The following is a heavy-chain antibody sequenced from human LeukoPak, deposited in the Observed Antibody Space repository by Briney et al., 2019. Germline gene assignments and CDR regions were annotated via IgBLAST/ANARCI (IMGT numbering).Heavy chain of an antibody. V-gene: IGHV4-4*07. J-gene: IGHJ4*02. D-gene: IGHD2-15*01. CDR1: GGSISSYY. CDR3: ARTSYYCSGGSCYHYYFDY. CDR2: IYTSGST. Sequence: SETLSLTCTVSGGSISSYYWSWIRQPAGKGLEWIGRIYTSGSTNYNPSLKSRVTMSADTSKNQFSLKLSSVTAADTAVYYCARTSYYCSGGSCYHYYFDYWGQGTLVTVSS.